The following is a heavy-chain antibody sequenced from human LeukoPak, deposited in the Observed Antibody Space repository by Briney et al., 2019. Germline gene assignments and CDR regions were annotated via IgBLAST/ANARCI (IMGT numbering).Heavy chain of an antibody. Sequence: SETLSLTCAVYGGSFSGYYLSWIRQPPGKGLEWIGEINHSGSTNYNPSLKSRVTISVDTSKNQFSLKLSSVTAADTAVYYCARGQYYDYVWGSYRYNWFDPWGQGTLVTVSS. CDR1: GGSFSGYY. CDR3: ARGQYYDYVWGSYRYNWFDP. D-gene: IGHD3-16*02. J-gene: IGHJ5*02. V-gene: IGHV4-34*01. CDR2: INHSGST.